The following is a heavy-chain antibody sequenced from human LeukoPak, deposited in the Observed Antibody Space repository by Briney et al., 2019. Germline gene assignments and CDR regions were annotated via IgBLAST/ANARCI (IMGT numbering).Heavy chain of an antibody. CDR1: GGTFSSYA. J-gene: IGHJ4*02. V-gene: IGHV1-18*01. CDR2: ISAYNGNT. CDR3: ATDLATEWSRKDY. Sequence: GASVKVSCKASGGTFSSYAISWVRQAPGQGLEWTGWISAYNGNTNYAQKLQGRVTMTEDTSTDTAYMELSSLRSEDTAVYYCATDLATEWSRKDYWGQGTLVTVSS. D-gene: IGHD3-3*01.